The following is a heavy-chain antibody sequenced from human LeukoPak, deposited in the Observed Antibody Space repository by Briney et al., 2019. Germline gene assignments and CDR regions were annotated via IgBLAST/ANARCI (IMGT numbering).Heavy chain of an antibody. Sequence: SETLSLTCAVYGGSFSGYYWSWIRQPPGKGLEWIGEINHSGSTNYNPSLKSRVTISVDTSKNQFSLKLSSVTAADTAVYYCARDWVMRGFFDYWGQGSLVTVSS. CDR2: INHSGST. CDR1: GGSFSGYY. J-gene: IGHJ4*02. V-gene: IGHV4-34*01. D-gene: IGHD3-16*01. CDR3: ARDWVMRGFFDY.